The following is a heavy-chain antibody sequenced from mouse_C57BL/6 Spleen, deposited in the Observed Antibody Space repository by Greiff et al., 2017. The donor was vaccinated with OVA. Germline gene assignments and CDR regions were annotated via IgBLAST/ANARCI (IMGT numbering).Heavy chain of an antibody. V-gene: IGHV1-18*01. Sequence: EVQLQQSGPELVKPGASVKIPCKASGYTFTDYNMDWVKQSHGKSLEWIGDINPNNGGTIYNQKFKGKATLTVAKSSSTAYMELRSLTSEDTAVYYCARSIYYGNSWYFDVWGTGTTVTVSS. CDR1: GYTFTDYN. CDR2: INPNNGGT. CDR3: ARSIYYGNSWYFDV. D-gene: IGHD2-1*01. J-gene: IGHJ1*03.